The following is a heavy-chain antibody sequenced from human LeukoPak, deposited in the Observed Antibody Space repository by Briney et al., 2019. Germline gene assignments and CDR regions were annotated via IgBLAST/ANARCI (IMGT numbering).Heavy chain of an antibody. CDR1: GFVFGDYS. J-gene: IGHJ4*02. Sequence: GGSLRLSCVASGFVFGDYSMNWVRQAPGKGLEWISFVGIDSGNTMYADSVKGRFTISGDKAKNSLYLQMNSLRVEDTAVYYCARDTKYAFDNWGQGTLVTVSS. D-gene: IGHD2-2*01. CDR2: VGIDSGNT. CDR3: ARDTKYAFDN. V-gene: IGHV3-48*01.